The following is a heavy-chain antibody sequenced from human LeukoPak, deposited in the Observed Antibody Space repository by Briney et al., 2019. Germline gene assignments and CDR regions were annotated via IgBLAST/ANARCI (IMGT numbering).Heavy chain of an antibody. Sequence: PGGSLRLSCAAFGFTFSSYEMNWVRQAPGKGLAWVSYIGNSGSTKYADSVRGRFTISRYNTKSSVYLQMNSLRVEDTAVYYCASLWKLPGGNWGQGTLVTVSS. D-gene: IGHD5-24*01. V-gene: IGHV3-48*03. J-gene: IGHJ1*01. CDR3: ASLWKLPGGN. CDR2: IGNSGST. CDR1: GFTFSSYE.